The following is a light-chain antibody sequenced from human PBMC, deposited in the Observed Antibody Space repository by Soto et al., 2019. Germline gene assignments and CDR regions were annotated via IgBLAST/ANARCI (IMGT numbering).Light chain of an antibody. J-gene: IGLJ1*01. Sequence: QSVLTQPPSASGTPGQRVTISCSGSSSNIGSNTVNWYQQLPGTAPKLLIYSHNQRPSGVPDRFSVSNSGTSASLAISGLQSEDEADYYCATWDDSLDGYVFGTGTKVTVL. CDR2: SHN. CDR3: ATWDDSLDGYV. CDR1: SSNIGSNT. V-gene: IGLV1-44*01.